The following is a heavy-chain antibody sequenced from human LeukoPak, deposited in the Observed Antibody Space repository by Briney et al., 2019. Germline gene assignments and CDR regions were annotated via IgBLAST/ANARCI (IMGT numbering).Heavy chain of an antibody. J-gene: IGHJ4*02. D-gene: IGHD3-3*01. Sequence: GGSLRLSCAASGFTFSSYAMHWVRQAPGKGLEWVAVISYDGSNKYYADSVKGRFTISRDNSKNTLYLQMNSLRAEGTAVYYCAKDLVGYDFWSGNPFDYWGQGTLVTVSS. CDR2: ISYDGSNK. CDR3: AKDLVGYDFWSGNPFDY. V-gene: IGHV3-30-3*01. CDR1: GFTFSSYA.